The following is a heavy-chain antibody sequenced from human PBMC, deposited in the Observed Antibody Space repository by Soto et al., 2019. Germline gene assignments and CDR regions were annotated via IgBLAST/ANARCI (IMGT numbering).Heavy chain of an antibody. CDR3: AHIVVAGLGYYFDY. CDR1: GFSLSSTRMA. J-gene: IGHJ4*02. D-gene: IGHD6-19*01. CDR2: IYWDDDK. V-gene: IGHV2-5*02. Sequence: QITLKESGPTLVKPTQPLTLTCTVSGFSLSSTRMAVGLIRQPPGKAREWLALIYWDDDKRYSPFLKSRLTIPKDTSKNQIVLTMSNMAPVDTARYYGAHIVVAGLGYYFDYWGQGTLVTVSS.